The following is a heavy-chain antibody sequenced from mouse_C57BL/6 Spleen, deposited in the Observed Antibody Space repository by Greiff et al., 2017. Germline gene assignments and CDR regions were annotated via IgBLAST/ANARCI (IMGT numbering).Heavy chain of an antibody. CDR1: GFSLTSYG. Sequence: VKVVESGPGLVAPSQSLSITCTVSGFSLTSYGVHWVRQPPGKGLEWLVVIWSDGSTTYNSALKSRLSISKDNSKSQVFLKMNSLQTDDTAMYYCARHHGRNHGGFAYWGQGTLVTVSA. D-gene: IGHD1-1*02. V-gene: IGHV2-6-1*01. J-gene: IGHJ3*01. CDR3: ARHHGRNHGGFAY. CDR2: IWSDGST.